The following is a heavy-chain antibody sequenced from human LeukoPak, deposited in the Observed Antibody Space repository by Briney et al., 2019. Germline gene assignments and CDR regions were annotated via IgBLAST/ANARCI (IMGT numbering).Heavy chain of an antibody. D-gene: IGHD3-10*02. CDR3: AELGITMIGGV. V-gene: IGHV3-48*03. Sequence: PGGSLRLSCVASGFTFSSYAMNWVRQAPGKGLEWVSYISSVESIIYYADSVKGRFTISRDNAKNSLYLQMDSLRAEDTAVYYCAELGITMIGGVWGKGTTVTISS. CDR1: GFTFSSYA. CDR2: ISSVESII. J-gene: IGHJ6*04.